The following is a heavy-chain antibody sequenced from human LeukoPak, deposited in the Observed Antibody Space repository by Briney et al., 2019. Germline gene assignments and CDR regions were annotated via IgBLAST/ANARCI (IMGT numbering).Heavy chain of an antibody. D-gene: IGHD1-26*01. V-gene: IGHV3-21*06. J-gene: IGHJ6*03. Sequence: GGSLRLSCAASGFTFSSYDMNWVRQAPGKGLEWVSSITSSSSYISYADSVKGRFTISRDNAKNSLYLQMDRLRVEDTAEYYCARDPYSGNYGAYYYYYMDGWGKGTTVTASS. CDR1: GFTFSSYD. CDR3: ARDPYSGNYGAYYYYYMDG. CDR2: ITSSSSYI.